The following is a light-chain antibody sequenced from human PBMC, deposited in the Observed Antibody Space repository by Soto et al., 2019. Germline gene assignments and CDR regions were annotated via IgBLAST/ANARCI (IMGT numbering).Light chain of an antibody. V-gene: IGKV3-15*01. CDR1: QSVSVY. Sequence: EIVMTQSAASLSVSTGERATLSCRASQSVSVYLAWYQQHPGQPPRLLISGISTTATGIPARFSGSGSGTEFSLTISSLQSEAFAVYYCQQYSKWPITFGQGTRLDIK. J-gene: IGKJ5*01. CDR3: QQYSKWPIT. CDR2: GIS.